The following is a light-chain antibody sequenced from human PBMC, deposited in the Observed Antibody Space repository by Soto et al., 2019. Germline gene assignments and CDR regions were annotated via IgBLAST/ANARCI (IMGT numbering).Light chain of an antibody. CDR3: QQYNSYWT. Sequence: DIQMTQSPSTLSASVGDTVTITCRASQSITYWLAWYQQKPGKAPNLLIYDASTVESGVPSRFSGSRSGTEFTLTISSLQPDDFATYYCQQYNSYWTFGQGTQVDIK. V-gene: IGKV1-5*01. CDR2: DAS. CDR1: QSITYW. J-gene: IGKJ1*01.